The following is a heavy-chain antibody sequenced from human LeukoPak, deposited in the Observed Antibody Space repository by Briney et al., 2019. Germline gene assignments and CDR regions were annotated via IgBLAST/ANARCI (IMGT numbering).Heavy chain of an antibody. J-gene: IGHJ6*02. CDR3: AKDSAYGDNPYYYYGMDV. D-gene: IGHD4-17*01. Sequence: GGSLRLSCAASGFTFSSYAMSWVRQAPGKGLEWVSAISGSGGSTYYADSVKGRFTISRDNSKNTLYLQMNSLRAEDTAVYYCAKDSAYGDNPYYYYGMDVWGQGTTVTVSS. CDR1: GFTFSSYA. V-gene: IGHV3-23*01. CDR2: ISGSGGST.